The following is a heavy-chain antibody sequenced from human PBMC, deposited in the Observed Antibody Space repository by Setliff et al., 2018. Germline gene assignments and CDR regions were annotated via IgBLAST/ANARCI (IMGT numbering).Heavy chain of an antibody. V-gene: IGHV1-18*01. Sequence: ASVKVSCKTSGFSFSTFGFSWVRQAPGQGLEWMGWISPYSGETNYAQKFQDRLSVTADTSSKTTYMELRSLTSDDTAVYFCTRSRAPRVVLAADFDLWGQGTPVTVSS. J-gene: IGHJ4*02. D-gene: IGHD2-15*01. CDR2: ISPYSGET. CDR1: GFSFSTFG. CDR3: TRSRAPRVVLAADFDL.